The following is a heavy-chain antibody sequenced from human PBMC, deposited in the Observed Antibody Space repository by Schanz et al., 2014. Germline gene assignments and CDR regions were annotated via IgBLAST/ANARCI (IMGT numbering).Heavy chain of an antibody. Sequence: EVQLVESGGGLVQPGGSLRLSCAASGFTFSIHYMSWVRQAPGKGLEWVAKIKPDGSEKLYVDSVRGRFAVSRDNVKNLLYLEMNSLRIEDTALYFCATDYSGGGCHIWGQGTMVTVSS. CDR3: ATDYSGGGCHI. CDR2: IKPDGSEK. V-gene: IGHV3-7*04. D-gene: IGHD6-19*01. J-gene: IGHJ3*02. CDR1: GFTFSIHY.